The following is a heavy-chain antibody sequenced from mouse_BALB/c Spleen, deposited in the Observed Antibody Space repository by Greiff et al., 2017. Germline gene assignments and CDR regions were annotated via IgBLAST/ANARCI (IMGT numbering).Heavy chain of an antibody. CDR1: GFSLTSYG. CDR2: IWAGGST. Sequence: VQGVESGPGLVAPSQSLSITCTVSGFSLTSYGVHWVRQPPGKGLEWLGVIWAGGSTNYNSALMSRLSISKDNSKSQVFLKMNSLQTDDTAMYYCAKHAGFAYWGQGTLVTVSA. CDR3: AKHAGFAY. J-gene: IGHJ3*01. V-gene: IGHV2-9*02.